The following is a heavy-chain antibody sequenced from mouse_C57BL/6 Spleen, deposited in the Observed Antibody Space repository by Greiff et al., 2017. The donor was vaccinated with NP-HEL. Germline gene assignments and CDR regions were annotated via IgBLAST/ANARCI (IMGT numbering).Heavy chain of an antibody. CDR2: IYPRSGNT. Sequence: QVQLQQSGAELARPGASVKLSCKASGYTFTSYGISWVKQRTGQGLEWIGEIYPRSGNTYYNEKFKGKATLTADKSSSTAYMELRSLTSEDSAVYFCARRDYGSSLDVWGTGTTVTVSS. D-gene: IGHD1-1*01. V-gene: IGHV1-81*01. J-gene: IGHJ1*03. CDR3: ARRDYGSSLDV. CDR1: GYTFTSYG.